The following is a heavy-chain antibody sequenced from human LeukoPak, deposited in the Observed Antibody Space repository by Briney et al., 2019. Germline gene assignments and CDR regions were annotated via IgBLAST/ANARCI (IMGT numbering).Heavy chain of an antibody. CDR3: ARDGEGSSYLDY. Sequence: GGSLRLSCAASGFTFSSYGMHWVRQAPGKGLEWVAVIWYDGSNKYYADSVKGRFTISRDNSKNTLYLQMNSLRAEDTAVYYCARDGEGSSYLDYWGQGTLVTVSS. D-gene: IGHD1-26*01. V-gene: IGHV3-33*01. J-gene: IGHJ4*02. CDR2: IWYDGSNK. CDR1: GFTFSSYG.